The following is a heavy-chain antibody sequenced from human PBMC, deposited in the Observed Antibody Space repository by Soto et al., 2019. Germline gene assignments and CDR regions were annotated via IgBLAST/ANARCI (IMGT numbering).Heavy chain of an antibody. CDR3: ARGRARAQWLVYYYYGMDV. CDR2: INSDGSST. V-gene: IGHV3-74*01. D-gene: IGHD6-19*01. CDR1: GFTFSSYW. Sequence: GGYRRLSCAASGFTFSSYWMHCVRQSTGKGLMWVSRINSDGSSTTYANSDKGKFTISRENAKNAMTIQMNSLRAEDMAVYYCARGRARAQWLVYYYYGMDVWGQGT. J-gene: IGHJ6*02.